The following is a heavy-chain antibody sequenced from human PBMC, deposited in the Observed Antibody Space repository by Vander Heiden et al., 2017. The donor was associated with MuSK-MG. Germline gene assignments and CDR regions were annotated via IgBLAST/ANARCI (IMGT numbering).Heavy chain of an antibody. V-gene: IGHV1-69*01. CDR2: IIPIFGTA. J-gene: IGHJ2*01. CDR3: ARDGSDYGGNNYWYFDL. D-gene: IGHD4-17*01. CDR1: GGTFSSYA. Sequence: QVQLVQSGAEVKKPGSSVKVSCKASGGTFSSYAISWVRQAPGQGLEWMGGIIPIFGTANYAQKFQGRVTITADESTSTAYMELSSLRSEDTAVYYCARDGSDYGGNNYWYFDLWGRGTLVTVSS.